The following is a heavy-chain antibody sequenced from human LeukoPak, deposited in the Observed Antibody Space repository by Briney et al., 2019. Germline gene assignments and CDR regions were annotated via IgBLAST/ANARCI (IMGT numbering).Heavy chain of an antibody. CDR2: INHSGST. CDR3: ARGPTYGSGSPFDY. Sequence: SETLSLTCTVSGGSISSYYWSWIRQPAGKGLEWIGEINHSGSTNYNPSLKSRVTISVDTSKNQFSLKLSSVTAADTAVYYCARGPTYGSGSPFDYWGQGTLVTVSS. D-gene: IGHD3-10*01. V-gene: IGHV4-34*01. CDR1: GGSISSYY. J-gene: IGHJ4*02.